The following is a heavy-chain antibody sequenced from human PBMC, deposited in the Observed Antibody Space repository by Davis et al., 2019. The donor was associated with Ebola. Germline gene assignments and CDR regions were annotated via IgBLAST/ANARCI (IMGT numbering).Heavy chain of an antibody. CDR3: ARDRGSSSFWFDP. CDR1: GDSIGSGDYS. CDR2: VYYSGTT. J-gene: IGHJ5*02. V-gene: IGHV4-30-4*07. Sequence: SETLSLTCAVSGDSIGSGDYSWSWIRQPPGKELEWIGYVYYSGTTYYNPSLKSRITISIDTSKNQFSLKLSSVTAADTAVYHCARDRGSSSFWFDPWGQGVLVTVSS. D-gene: IGHD6-6*01.